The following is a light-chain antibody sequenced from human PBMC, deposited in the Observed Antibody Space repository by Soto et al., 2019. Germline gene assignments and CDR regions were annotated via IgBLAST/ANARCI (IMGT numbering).Light chain of an antibody. CDR2: WAS. V-gene: IGKV4-1*01. CDR3: QQYSNTPPYA. Sequence: DIVMTQSQDSLAVSLGERATINCKSSQNVLYKSNNENYLAWYQQKPGQPPKLLIYWASTRKPGVPDRFSGSGSVSDFTLTISSLQAEDVAVYYCQQYSNTPPYAFGQGTKLEI. J-gene: IGKJ2*01. CDR1: QNVLYKSNNENY.